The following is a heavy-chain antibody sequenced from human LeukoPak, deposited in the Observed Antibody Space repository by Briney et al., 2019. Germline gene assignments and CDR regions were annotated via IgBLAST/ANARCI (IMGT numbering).Heavy chain of an antibody. D-gene: IGHD1-7*01. CDR1: GVSLRGYY. Sequence: SQTLSLTCAVYGVSLRGYYWSWIRQSPEKGLEWIGDISHEGDSIYNPSLKSRLTLSVDMSKNQSSLNLRSVTAADTAVYYCARGRNFVSDYYFDVWGKGTTVIVSS. V-gene: IGHV4-34*01. J-gene: IGHJ6*03. CDR3: ARGRNFVSDYYFDV. CDR2: ISHEGDS.